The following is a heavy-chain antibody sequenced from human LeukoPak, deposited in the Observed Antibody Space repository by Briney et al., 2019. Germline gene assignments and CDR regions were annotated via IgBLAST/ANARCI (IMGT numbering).Heavy chain of an antibody. Sequence: GGSLRLSCAASGFTFSSYSMNWVRQAPGKGLEWVSYISSSGNTIYYADSVKGRFTISRDSAKNSLYLQMNSLRAEDTAVYYCARDVIGITGIFDYRGQGTLVTVSS. D-gene: IGHD1-20*01. J-gene: IGHJ4*02. CDR3: ARDVIGITGIFDY. V-gene: IGHV3-48*04. CDR2: ISSSGNTI. CDR1: GFTFSSYS.